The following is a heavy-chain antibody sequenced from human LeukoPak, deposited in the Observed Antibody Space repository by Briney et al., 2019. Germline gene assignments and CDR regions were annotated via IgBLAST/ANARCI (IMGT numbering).Heavy chain of an antibody. V-gene: IGHV4-34*01. CDR2: INHSGST. D-gene: IGHD3-3*01. CDR3: ARANRIRRDFWSGYYSGFDY. Sequence: SETLSLTCAVYGGSFSGYYWSWIRQPPGKGLEWIGEINHSGSTNYNPSLKSRVTISVDTSKSQFSLKLSSVTAADTAVYYCARANRIRRDFWSGYYSGFDYWGQGTLVTVSS. CDR1: GGSFSGYY. J-gene: IGHJ4*02.